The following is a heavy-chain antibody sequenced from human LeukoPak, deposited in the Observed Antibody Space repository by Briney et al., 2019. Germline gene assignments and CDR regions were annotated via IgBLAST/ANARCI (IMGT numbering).Heavy chain of an antibody. J-gene: IGHJ4*02. CDR1: GGSISGYF. CDR3: ARDYMVGPGVLDY. V-gene: IGHV4-4*07. D-gene: IGHD4/OR15-4a*01. Sequence: SETLSLTCTVSGGSISGYFWTWIRQPAGKGLEWIGRIYTSGSTYYNPSLKSRVTISVDTSKDQFSLKLSSVTAADTAVYYCARDYMVGPGVLDYWGQGTLVTVSS. CDR2: IYTSGST.